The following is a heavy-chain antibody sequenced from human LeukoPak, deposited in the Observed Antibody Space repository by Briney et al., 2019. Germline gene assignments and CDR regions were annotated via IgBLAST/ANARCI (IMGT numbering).Heavy chain of an antibody. CDR1: GGSINTFY. V-gene: IGHV4-59*01. CDR2: IYYSGST. J-gene: IGHJ4*02. D-gene: IGHD1-26*01. CDR3: ARAIVGATTFDY. Sequence: SETLSLTCTVSGGSINTFYWSWIRRPPGKGLEWIGYIYYSGSTNYNSSLKSRVTMSVDTSKNQFSLKLSSLTAADTAVYYCARAIVGATTFDYWGQGTLVTVSS.